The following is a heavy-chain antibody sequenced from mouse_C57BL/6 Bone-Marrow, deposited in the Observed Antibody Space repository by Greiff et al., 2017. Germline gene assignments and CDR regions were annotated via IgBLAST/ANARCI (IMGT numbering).Heavy chain of an antibody. D-gene: IGHD4-1*01. CDR3: ARGTGTAWFAY. Sequence: QVQLQQSGAELARPGASVKLSCKASGYTFTSYGISWVKQRTGQGLEWIGEIYPRSGNTYYNAKFKGKATLTADKSSSTAYMELRSLTSEDSAVYFCARGTGTAWFAYWGQGTLVTVSA. V-gene: IGHV1-81*01. J-gene: IGHJ3*01. CDR2: IYPRSGNT. CDR1: GYTFTSYG.